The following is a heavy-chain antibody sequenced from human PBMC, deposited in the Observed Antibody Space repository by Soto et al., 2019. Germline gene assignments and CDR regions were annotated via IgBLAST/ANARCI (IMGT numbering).Heavy chain of an antibody. J-gene: IGHJ4*02. V-gene: IGHV3-20*04. Sequence: EVQLVESGGGVIRPGGSLRLSCAASGFTFDDYGMSWARQAPGKGLEWVSGVNWNGGSTWYADSVKGRFTISRDNAKNYLYLQMNSLRAEDTAFYYCVRGASLKFDYWGQGTLVTVSS. CDR3: VRGASLKFDY. CDR1: GFTFDDYG. CDR2: VNWNGGST. D-gene: IGHD1-26*01.